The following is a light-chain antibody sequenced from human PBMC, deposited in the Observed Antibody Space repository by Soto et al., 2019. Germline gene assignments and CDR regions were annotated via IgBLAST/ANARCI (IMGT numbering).Light chain of an antibody. CDR2: AAS. CDR1: QGIYNY. CDR3: QQCNSAPFT. Sequence: DTQMTQSTSSLSASVGDRVTITCRASQGIYNYLAWYQQKPGKVPKILIYAASSLVSGVPSRLSGSGSGTDFSHTISSLQPEDVATYYCQQCNSAPFTFGPGTKVDIK. J-gene: IGKJ3*01. V-gene: IGKV1-27*01.